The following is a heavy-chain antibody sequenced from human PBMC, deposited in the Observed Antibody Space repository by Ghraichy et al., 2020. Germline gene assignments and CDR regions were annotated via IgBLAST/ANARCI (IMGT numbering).Heavy chain of an antibody. CDR2: INYSGST. D-gene: IGHD6-6*01. CDR3: ARAREDSRSSGVDY. V-gene: IGHV4-31*03. J-gene: IGHJ4*02. Sequence: SETLSLTCTVSGGSISSGGTYWSWIRQHPGKGLEWIGYINYSGSTYYNPSLKSRLTMSVDTSKNQFSLKLSSVTAADTAVYYCARAREDSRSSGVDYWGQGTLVTVSS. CDR1: GGSISSGGTY.